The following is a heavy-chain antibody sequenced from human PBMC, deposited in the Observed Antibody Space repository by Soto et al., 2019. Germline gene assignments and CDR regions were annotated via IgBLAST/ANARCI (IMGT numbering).Heavy chain of an antibody. V-gene: IGHV4-59*01. CDR2: IYYSGST. CDR1: GGSISSYD. Sequence: PSETLALTCTASGGSISSYDWSGTRQPPGKGLEWIGYIYYSGSTNYNPSLKSRVTISVDTSKNQFSLKLSSVTAADTAVYYCGRLGYSYGPLRYWGQGTLVTVSS. CDR3: GRLGYSYGPLRY. J-gene: IGHJ4*02. D-gene: IGHD5-18*01.